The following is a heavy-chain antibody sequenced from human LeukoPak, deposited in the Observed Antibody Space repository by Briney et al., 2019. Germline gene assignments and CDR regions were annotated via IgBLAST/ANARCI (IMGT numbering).Heavy chain of an antibody. CDR3: ARDRNGTSNQLLFFWFDP. CDR1: GGTFSSHA. D-gene: IGHD2-2*01. Sequence: SVKVSCKASGGTFSSHAISWVRQAPGQGLEWMGRIIPILGIANYAQKFQGRVTITADKSTSTAYMELSSLRSEDTAVYYCARDRNGTSNQLLFFWFDPWGQGTLVTVSS. V-gene: IGHV1-69*04. CDR2: IIPILGIA. J-gene: IGHJ5*02.